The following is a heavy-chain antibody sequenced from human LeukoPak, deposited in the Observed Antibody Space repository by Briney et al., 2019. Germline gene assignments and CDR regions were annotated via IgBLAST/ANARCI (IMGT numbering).Heavy chain of an antibody. CDR2: ITVVSTYI. CDR3: AKTGTTTTPRRYNWFDP. Sequence: PGGSLRLSCAGSGFTFSLSSMNWVRQAPGKGLEWLASITVVSTYIYYADSVKGRFTVSRDNAKNSLYLEMSSLRAEDTAVYYCAKTGTTTTPRRYNWFDPWGQGTLVTVSS. V-gene: IGHV3-21*01. CDR1: GFTFSLSS. J-gene: IGHJ5*02. D-gene: IGHD1-7*01.